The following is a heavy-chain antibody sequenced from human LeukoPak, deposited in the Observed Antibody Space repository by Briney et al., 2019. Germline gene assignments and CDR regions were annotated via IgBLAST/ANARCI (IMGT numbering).Heavy chain of an antibody. CDR3: ARDQVDTAMVTYYGMDV. CDR1: GFTFSSYS. CDR2: ISSSSSTI. V-gene: IGHV3-48*01. Sequence: GGSLRLSCAASGFTFSSYSMNWVRQAPGKGLEWVSYISSSSSTIYYADSVKGRLAISRDKAKNSLYLQMNSLRGEDTAVYYCARDQVDTAMVTYYGMDVWGQGTTVTVSS. D-gene: IGHD5-18*01. J-gene: IGHJ6*02.